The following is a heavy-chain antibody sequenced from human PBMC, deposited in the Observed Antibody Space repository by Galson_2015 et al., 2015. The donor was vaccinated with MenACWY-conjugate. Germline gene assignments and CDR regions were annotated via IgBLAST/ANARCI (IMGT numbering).Heavy chain of an antibody. Sequence: SLRLAGEASGFTFSSYWMSWVRQAPGKGLEWVANIKQDGREKNYVETVKGLFTISRDNADNSVYLQMDSLRVEDTVVYYCARDTGGHFDYWGQGTLVTVSS. CDR3: ARDTGGHFDY. D-gene: IGHD3-10*01. CDR1: GFTFSSYW. V-gene: IGHV3-7*03. CDR2: IKQDGREK. J-gene: IGHJ4*02.